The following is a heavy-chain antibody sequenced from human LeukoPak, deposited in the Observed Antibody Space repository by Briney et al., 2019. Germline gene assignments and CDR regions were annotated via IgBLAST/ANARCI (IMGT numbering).Heavy chain of an antibody. J-gene: IGHJ4*02. V-gene: IGHV3-30*02. CDR3: ANAIEYSSSSSEY. CDR2: IRYDGNIK. Sequence: GGSLRLSCAASGLTFSGYGMHWVRQAPSKGLEWVAFIRYDGNIKYYADSVKGRFTISRDNSKNTLYLQMNSLRAEDTAVYYCANAIEYSSSSSEYWGQGTLVTVSS. D-gene: IGHD6-6*01. CDR1: GLTFSGYG.